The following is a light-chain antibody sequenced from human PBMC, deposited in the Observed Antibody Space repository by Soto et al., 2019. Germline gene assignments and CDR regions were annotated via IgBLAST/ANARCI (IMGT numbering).Light chain of an antibody. CDR1: QIISHY. Sequence: EILLTQSPATLSLSPGERATLSCRASQIISHYLAWYQQKPGQAPRLLIYDAFNRATGIPARFSGNGSGADFTLTISSLEPEDFSIYYCQQRAGWPWTFGQGTKVEIK. CDR3: QQRAGWPWT. CDR2: DAF. J-gene: IGKJ1*01. V-gene: IGKV3-11*01.